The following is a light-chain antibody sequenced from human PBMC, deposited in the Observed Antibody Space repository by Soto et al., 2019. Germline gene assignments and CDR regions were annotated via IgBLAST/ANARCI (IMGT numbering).Light chain of an antibody. J-gene: IGKJ4*01. V-gene: IGKV3-15*01. CDR1: QSVSYN. CDR3: QQYKNWPPLT. CDR2: GAF. Sequence: EIVMTQSPATLSVSPGETATLSCRASQSVSYNLAWYQQKPGQGPRLLIYGAFTRATGIPARFSGSGSGTECTLTIISLQSEDFAVYYCQQYKNWPPLTFGGGTKVEIK.